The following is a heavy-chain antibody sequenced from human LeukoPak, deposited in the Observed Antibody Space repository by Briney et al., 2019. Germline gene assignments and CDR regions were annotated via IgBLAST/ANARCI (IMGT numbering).Heavy chain of an antibody. J-gene: IGHJ4*02. CDR2: ISASGTST. D-gene: IGHD5-24*01. V-gene: IGHV3-23*01. CDR3: AKDARRDGYSYDY. CDR1: GFTFSSYA. Sequence: HAGASLRLSCAASGFTFSSYAMNWARQAPGKGLEWVTDISASGTSTNYVDSVEGRFTISRDNSNNTLFLQMNSRRAEDTAVYYGAKDARRDGYSYDYWGQGTLVTVSS.